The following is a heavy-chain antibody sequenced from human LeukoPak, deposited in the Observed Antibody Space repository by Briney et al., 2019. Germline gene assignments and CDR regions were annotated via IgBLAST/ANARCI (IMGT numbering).Heavy chain of an antibody. J-gene: IGHJ4*02. D-gene: IGHD3-9*01. CDR1: GYTFTSYG. CDR3: ARDTFKLRYFDWLAAIGDY. Sequence: ASVKVSCKASGYTFTSYGISWVRQAPGQGLEWMGWISVYNGNTNYAQKLQGRVTMTTDTSTSTAYMELRSLRSDDTAVYYCARDTFKLRYFDWLAAIGDYWGQGTLVTVSS. V-gene: IGHV1-18*01. CDR2: ISVYNGNT.